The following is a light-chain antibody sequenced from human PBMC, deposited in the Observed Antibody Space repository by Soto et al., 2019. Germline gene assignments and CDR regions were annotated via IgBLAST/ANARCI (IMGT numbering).Light chain of an antibody. J-gene: IGKJ5*01. CDR1: RGLSGP. CDR3: QQREMWPVT. V-gene: IGKV3-11*01. Sequence: EIVLTQSPGTLSLSPGERATLSCRASRGLSGPLGWYQQKPGQAPRPLIHEASKRAAGTPARFSGSGSGTDFTLTISSLEPEDFAVYYCQQREMWPVTFGQGTRLEIK. CDR2: EAS.